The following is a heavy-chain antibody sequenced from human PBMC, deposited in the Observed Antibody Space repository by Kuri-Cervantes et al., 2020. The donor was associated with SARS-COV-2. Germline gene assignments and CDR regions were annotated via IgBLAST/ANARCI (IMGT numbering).Heavy chain of an antibody. CDR1: GFTFSDYY. V-gene: IGHV3-30*03. D-gene: IGHD2-21*02. Sequence: LSLTCAASGFTFSDYYMSWIRQAPGKGLAWVAVISNNGNNKYYADSVKGRFTISRDNSKNTLYLQMNSLRAEDTAVYFCARDMTADYFYFQYMDVWGKGTTVTVSS. J-gene: IGHJ6*03. CDR2: ISNNGNNK. CDR3: ARDMTADYFYFQYMDV.